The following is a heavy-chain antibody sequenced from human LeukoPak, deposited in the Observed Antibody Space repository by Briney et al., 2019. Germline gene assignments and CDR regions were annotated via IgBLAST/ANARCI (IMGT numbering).Heavy chain of an antibody. J-gene: IGHJ4*02. CDR2: LSFDGAHK. V-gene: IGHV3-30*04. Sequence: GGSLRLPCAAPGFTFRHYAVHWVRQAPGRGLEWVAVLSFDGAHKYYAESVKGRFTISRDNSNNTLFLQMDSLRIEDTALYYCVRARAGGLDYWGQGTLSPSP. D-gene: IGHD3-16*01. CDR1: GFTFRHYA. CDR3: VRARAGGLDY.